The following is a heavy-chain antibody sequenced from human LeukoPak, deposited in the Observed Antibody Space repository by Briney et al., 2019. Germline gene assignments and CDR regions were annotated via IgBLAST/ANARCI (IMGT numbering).Heavy chain of an antibody. Sequence: GGSLRLSCAASGFTFSSYDMHWVRQAPGKGLEWVALIWYDGSNKNYADSVKGRSTISRDNSKNTLFLQMNSLRAEDTAVYYCAREASDAFDIWGQGTMVTVSS. CDR3: AREASDAFDI. CDR2: IWYDGSNK. CDR1: GFTFSSYD. V-gene: IGHV3-33*01. J-gene: IGHJ3*02.